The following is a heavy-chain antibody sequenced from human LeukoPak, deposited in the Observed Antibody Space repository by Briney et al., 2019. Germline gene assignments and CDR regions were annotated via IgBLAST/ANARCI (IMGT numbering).Heavy chain of an antibody. D-gene: IGHD3-22*01. V-gene: IGHV3-23*01. J-gene: IGHJ4*02. CDR2: ISGSGGST. Sequence: QPGGSLRLSCAASGFTFSSYAMSWVRQAPGRGLEWVSAISGSGGSTYYADSVKGRFTISRDNSKNTLYLQMNSLRAEDTAVYYCAKGSYYDSSGYCHFDYWGQGTLVTVSS. CDR1: GFTFSSYA. CDR3: AKGSYYDSSGYCHFDY.